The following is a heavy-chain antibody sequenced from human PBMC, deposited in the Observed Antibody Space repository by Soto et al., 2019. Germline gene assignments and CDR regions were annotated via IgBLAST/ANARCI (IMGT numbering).Heavy chain of an antibody. CDR1: GGSIANNNYF. J-gene: IGHJ4*02. CDR2: AAYSGGT. Sequence: SETLSHTCTVSGGSIANNNYFWGWVRQPPGKGLEWIGSAAYSGGTYKNPSLKSRVTVSVDTSKNQFSLKLTSVTAAGTAVYYCAKVVVGATSHSDFDSWGQGTLVTVSS. V-gene: IGHV4-39*01. CDR3: AKVVVGATSHSDFDS. D-gene: IGHD2-15*01.